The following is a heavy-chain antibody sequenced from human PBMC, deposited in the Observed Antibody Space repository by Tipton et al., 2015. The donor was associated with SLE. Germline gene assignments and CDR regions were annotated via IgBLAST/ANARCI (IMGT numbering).Heavy chain of an antibody. J-gene: IGHJ6*02. CDR1: GFTFSSYG. Sequence: SGFTFSSYGMHWVRQAPGKGLEWVAFIRYDGSNKYYADSVKGRFTISRDNSKNTLYLQMNSLRAEDTAVYYCAKDRPYVHTYGMDVWGQGTTVTVSS. V-gene: IGHV3-30*02. CDR2: IRYDGSNK. D-gene: IGHD3-10*02. CDR3: AKDRPYVHTYGMDV.